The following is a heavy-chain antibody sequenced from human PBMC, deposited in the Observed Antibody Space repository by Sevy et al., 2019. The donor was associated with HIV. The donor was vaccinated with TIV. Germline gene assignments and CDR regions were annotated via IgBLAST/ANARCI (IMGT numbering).Heavy chain of an antibody. J-gene: IGHJ4*02. V-gene: IGHV3-23*01. CDR1: GFTFSSYA. CDR3: ARKYDSSGYFDY. D-gene: IGHD3-22*01. Sequence: GGSLRLSCAASGFTFSSYAMNWVRQAPGKGLEWVSGISGSGGSGDKTNYADFVKGRFTISRDDSKNSLYLQLNSLRAEDTAIYYCARKYDSSGYFDYWGQGTLVTVSS. CDR2: ISGSGGSGDKT.